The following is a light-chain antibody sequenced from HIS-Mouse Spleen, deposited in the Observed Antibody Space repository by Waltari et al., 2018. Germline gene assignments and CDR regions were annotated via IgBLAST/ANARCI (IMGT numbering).Light chain of an antibody. CDR2: DFS. Sequence: QSALTQPASVSGSPGQSITISCTGTSSDVGGYNYVSRYQQHPGKAPQRMFYDFSNRPSGVSNRFSGSKAGNTASLTISGLQAEDEADYYCSSYTSSSFNVVFGGGTKLTVL. CDR1: SSDVGGYNY. V-gene: IGLV2-14*03. CDR3: SSYTSSSFNVV. J-gene: IGLJ2*01.